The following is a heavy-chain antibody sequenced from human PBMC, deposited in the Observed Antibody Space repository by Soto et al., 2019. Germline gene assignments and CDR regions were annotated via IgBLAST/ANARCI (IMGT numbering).Heavy chain of an antibody. CDR2: VYYSGSA. V-gene: IGHV4-39*01. J-gene: IGHJ4*02. CDR3: ARHDSGDYDIGGHFDF. Sequence: SETLSLSCTVSGGSTSSTSYYWGWIRQPPGKGLEWIGSVYYSGSAYYNPSLKSRVTISVDRSKNQFSLKVSSVTAADTAVYYCARHDSGDYDIGGHFDFWGQGTLVTVSS. D-gene: IGHD4-17*01. CDR1: GGSTSSTSYY.